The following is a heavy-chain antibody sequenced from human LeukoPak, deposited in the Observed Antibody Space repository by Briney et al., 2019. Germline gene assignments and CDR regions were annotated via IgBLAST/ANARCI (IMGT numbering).Heavy chain of an antibody. CDR1: GYTFTGYN. CDR2: INPNSGGT. CDR3: ARDRDNYGLDFFDY. Sequence: GASVKVSCKASGYTFTGYNIHWVREAPGQGLEWLGWINPNSGGTNYAQKFQGRVTMTRDTSISTAYMELTRLRSDDTAVYYCARDRDNYGLDFFDYWSRGTLVTVSS. V-gene: IGHV1-2*02. J-gene: IGHJ4*02. D-gene: IGHD5-18*01.